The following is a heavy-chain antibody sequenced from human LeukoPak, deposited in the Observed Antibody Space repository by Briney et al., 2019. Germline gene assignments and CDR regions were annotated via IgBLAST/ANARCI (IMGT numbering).Heavy chain of an antibody. V-gene: IGHV4-34*01. CDR2: INHSGST. J-gene: IGHJ6*03. CDR3: ARGRSEYYYYYMDV. CDR1: GGSFSGYY. Sequence: SETLSLTCAVYGGSFSGYYWSWIRQPPGKGLEWIGEINHSGSTNYNPSLKSRVTISVDTSKNQFSLKLSSVTAADTAVYHCARGRSEYYYYYMDVWGKGTTVTVSS.